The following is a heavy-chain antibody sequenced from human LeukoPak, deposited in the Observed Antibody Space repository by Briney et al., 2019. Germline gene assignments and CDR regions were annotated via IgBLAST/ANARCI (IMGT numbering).Heavy chain of an antibody. J-gene: IGHJ4*02. CDR1: GGSISSGSYF. CDR3: ARDRRDDDFWSGSIL. Sequence: SETLSLTCTVSGGSISSGSYFWTWIRQPAGKGLEWIGRIFTSGSTNYNPSLGSRVTISVDTSKNQFSLKLSSVTAADTAVYYCARDRRDDDFWSGSILWGQGTLVTVSS. D-gene: IGHD3-3*01. V-gene: IGHV4-61*02. CDR2: IFTSGST.